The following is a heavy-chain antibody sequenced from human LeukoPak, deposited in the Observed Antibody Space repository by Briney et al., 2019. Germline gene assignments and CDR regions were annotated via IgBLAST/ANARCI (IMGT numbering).Heavy chain of an antibody. CDR1: GYTFTGYY. CDR2: INPNSGGT. D-gene: IGHD6-6*01. J-gene: IGHJ4*02. V-gene: IGHV1-2*02. Sequence: ASVKVSCKASGYTFTGYYMHWVRQAPGQGLEWMGWINPNSGGTNYAQKFQGRVTMTRDTSISTAYMELSRPRSDDTAVYYCARGASSSSGEFDYWGQGTLVTVSS. CDR3: ARGASSSSGEFDY.